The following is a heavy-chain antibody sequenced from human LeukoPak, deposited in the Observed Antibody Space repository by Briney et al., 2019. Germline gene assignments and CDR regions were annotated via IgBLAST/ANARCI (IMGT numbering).Heavy chain of an antibody. J-gene: IGHJ4*02. Sequence: SETLSLTCAVYGGSFSSYYWSWIRQPPGKGLEWIGYIYYSGRTNYSPSLKSRVTISVDTSKAQFSLKLNSVTAADTAVYYCASGQYDSSGYYDFDYWGQGTLVTVSS. V-gene: IGHV4-59*08. CDR2: IYYSGRT. CDR3: ASGQYDSSGYYDFDY. CDR1: GGSFSSYY. D-gene: IGHD3-22*01.